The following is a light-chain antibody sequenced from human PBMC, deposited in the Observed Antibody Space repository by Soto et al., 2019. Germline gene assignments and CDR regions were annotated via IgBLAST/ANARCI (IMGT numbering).Light chain of an antibody. J-gene: IGLJ1*01. CDR2: DVS. Sequence: QSALTQPRSVSGSPGQSVTISCTGTTRDFGGYNYVSWYQQHPDKAPKLMIYDVSKRPSGVPDRFSGSKSGNTASLTISGLQADDEADYYCCSYAGSYSYVFGSGTKLTVL. CDR1: TRDFGGYNY. CDR3: CSYAGSYSYV. V-gene: IGLV2-11*01.